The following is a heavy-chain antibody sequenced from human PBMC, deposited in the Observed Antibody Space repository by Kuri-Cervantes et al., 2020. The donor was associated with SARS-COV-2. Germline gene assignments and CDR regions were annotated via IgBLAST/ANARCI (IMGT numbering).Heavy chain of an antibody. J-gene: IGHJ4*02. CDR3: ARASSGYDLDIDY. CDR2: IIPIFGIA. Sequence: SVKVSCKASGGTFSSYAISWVRQAPGQGLEWMGRIIPIFGIANYAQKFQGRVTITADKSTSTAYMELSSLRSEDTAVYYCARASSGYDLDIDYWGQGTLVTDSS. V-gene: IGHV1-69*04. CDR1: GGTFSSYA. D-gene: IGHD5-12*01.